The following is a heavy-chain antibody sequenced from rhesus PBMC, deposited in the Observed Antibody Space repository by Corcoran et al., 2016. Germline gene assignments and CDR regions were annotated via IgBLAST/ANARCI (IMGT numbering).Heavy chain of an antibody. J-gene: IGHJ2*01. V-gene: IGHV4-173*01. Sequence: QLQLQESGPGLVKPSETLSLTCAVSGGSISSNYWSWIRQSPGKGLEWIGRISGSGGSTDYNHSLKSRVTISTDTTKNLFSLKLSFVTAADTAVYYCARGSNYARYFDLWGPGTPITISS. CDR1: GGSISSNY. CDR3: ARGSNYARYFDL. D-gene: IGHD4-23*01. CDR2: ISGSGGST.